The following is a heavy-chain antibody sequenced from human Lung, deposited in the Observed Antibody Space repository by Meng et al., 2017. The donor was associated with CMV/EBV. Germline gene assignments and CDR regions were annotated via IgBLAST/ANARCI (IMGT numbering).Heavy chain of an antibody. CDR2: IWFDGSSK. CDR3: AKDGKSGGYFDY. J-gene: IGHJ4*02. Sequence: QVELGGSGGGVVRPGGSLRLSCGASGLSTYGMHWVRQVPGKGLEWVAFIWFDGSSKYYADSVKGRFSISRDNSKNTLYLQMNSLRPEDTGVYYCAKDGKSGGYFDYWGQGTLVTVSS. CDR1: GLSTYG. D-gene: IGHD1-1*01. V-gene: IGHV3-30*02.